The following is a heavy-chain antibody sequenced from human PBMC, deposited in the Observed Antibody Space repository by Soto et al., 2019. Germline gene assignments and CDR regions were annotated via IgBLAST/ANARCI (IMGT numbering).Heavy chain of an antibody. CDR2: INPSGGRT. D-gene: IGHD5-18*01. CDR1: GYTFTNYY. J-gene: IGHJ6*02. CDR3: ARDRDTAPLYEMDV. Sequence: ASVKVSCKASGYTFTNYYMHWVRQAPGHGLEWMGLINPSGGRTSYPQKFQGRITMTRDTSTSTIYMQLSSLRSEDTAVYYCARDRDTAPLYEMDVWGLGTTVTVSS. V-gene: IGHV1-46*01.